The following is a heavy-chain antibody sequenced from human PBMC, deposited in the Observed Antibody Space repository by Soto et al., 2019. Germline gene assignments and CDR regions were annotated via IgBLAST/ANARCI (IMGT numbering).Heavy chain of an antibody. D-gene: IGHD1-26*01. CDR3: ANLAKNYYHYMDV. V-gene: IGHV4-59*01. J-gene: IGHJ6*03. CDR2: IYYSGTTNY. Sequence: SETLSLTCTVSGGSISSYYWNWIRQPPGKGLEWIGYIYYSGTTNYNYNPSLKSRVTISVDMSKNQLSLKLSSVTAADTAVYYCANLAKNYYHYMDVWGKGTTVTVSS. CDR1: GGSISSYY.